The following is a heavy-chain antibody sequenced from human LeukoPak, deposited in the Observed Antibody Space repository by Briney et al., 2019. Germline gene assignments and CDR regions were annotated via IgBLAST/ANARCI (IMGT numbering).Heavy chain of an antibody. V-gene: IGHV3-20*04. J-gene: IGHJ4*02. Sequence: GGSLRLSCAASGFTFDDYGMSWVRQAPGKGLEWVSGINWNGGSTGYADSVKGRFTISRDNAKNSLYLQMNSLRAEDTALYYCARDREGYCSSTSCQYFDYGGQGTLVTVSS. CDR3: ARDREGYCSSTSCQYFDY. CDR2: INWNGGST. CDR1: GFTFDDYG. D-gene: IGHD2-2*01.